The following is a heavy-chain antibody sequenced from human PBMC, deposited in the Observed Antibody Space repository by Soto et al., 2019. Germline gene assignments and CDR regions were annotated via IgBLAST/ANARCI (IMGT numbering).Heavy chain of an antibody. J-gene: IGHJ5*02. D-gene: IGHD2-15*01. V-gene: IGHV1-58*01. CDR3: AAVPPIGGPSNAFHP. CDR2: IVVGSGNT. CDR1: GFTFTSSA. Sequence: ASVKVSCKASGFTFTSSAVQWVRQARGQRLGWIGWIVVGSGNTNYAQKFQERVTITRDMSTSTAYMELSSLRSEDTAVYYCAAVPPIGGPSNAFHPWGQGTLVTVSS.